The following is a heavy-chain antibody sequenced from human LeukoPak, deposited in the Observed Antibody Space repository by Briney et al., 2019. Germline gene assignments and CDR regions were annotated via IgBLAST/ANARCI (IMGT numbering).Heavy chain of an antibody. CDR1: GYTFTGYY. D-gene: IGHD3-10*01. CDR2: INPNSGGT. J-gene: IGHJ4*02. Sequence: ASVKVSCKASGYTFTGYYMHWVRQAPGQGLEWMGWINPNSGGTNYAQKFQGWVAMTRDTSISTAYMELSRLRSDDTAVYYCAREVYGSGSYFLDYWGQGTLVTVSS. CDR3: AREVYGSGSYFLDY. V-gene: IGHV1-2*04.